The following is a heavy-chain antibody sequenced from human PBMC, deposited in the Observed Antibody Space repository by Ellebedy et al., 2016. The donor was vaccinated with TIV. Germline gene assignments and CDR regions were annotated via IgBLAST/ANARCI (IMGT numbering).Heavy chain of an antibody. J-gene: IGHJ1*01. D-gene: IGHD1-26*01. CDR2: IRGRLNSFTT. CDR1: GFDFSDSA. Sequence: GGSLRLSCVVSGFDFSDSAVHWVRQASGKGLEWVGRIRGRLNSFTTAYATSVRGRITISRDESKKTTYLQINRLRTEDTAIYYCTSPQGDYEYFHHWGQGTLVTVSS. V-gene: IGHV3-73*01. CDR3: TSPQGDYEYFHH.